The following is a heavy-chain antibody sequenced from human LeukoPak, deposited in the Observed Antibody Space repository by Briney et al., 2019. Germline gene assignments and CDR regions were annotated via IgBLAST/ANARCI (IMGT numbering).Heavy chain of an antibody. CDR1: GYSLNSYW. CDR3: ARQGGYSGYDLDS. D-gene: IGHD5-12*01. V-gene: IGHV5-51*01. Sequence: GESLKISCKGSGYSLNSYWIAWVRQMPGKGLEWMVTIYPGDSDTKYSPSFQGQVTMSADKSFSTAYLQWSSLKASDTAMYYCARQGGYSGYDLDSWGQGTLVTVSS. J-gene: IGHJ4*02. CDR2: IYPGDSDT.